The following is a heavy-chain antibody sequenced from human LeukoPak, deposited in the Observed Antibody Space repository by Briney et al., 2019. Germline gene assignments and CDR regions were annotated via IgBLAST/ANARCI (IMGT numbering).Heavy chain of an antibody. CDR1: GYSISSGYC. CDR2: IYYSGST. D-gene: IGHD1-26*01. J-gene: IGHJ4*02. CDR3: ARLWSGAPFDC. V-gene: IGHV4-38-2*01. Sequence: SETLSLTCAVSGYSISSGYCWGWIRQPPGKGLEWIGYIYYSGSTNYNPSLKSRVTISVETSKNQFSLKLSSVTAADTAVYYCARLWSGAPFDCWGQGTLVTVSS.